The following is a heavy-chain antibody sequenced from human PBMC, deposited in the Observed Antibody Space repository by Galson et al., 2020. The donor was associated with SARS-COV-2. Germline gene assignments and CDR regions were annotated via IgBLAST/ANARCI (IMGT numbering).Heavy chain of an antibody. J-gene: IGHJ3*02. Sequence: GGSLRLSCTGSGFVFEHYAMHWVRHTPGKGLEWVSGILWHSEGIEYADSVKGRFTVSRDNAKQSLYLQMDSLRPEDTALYYCAKGRYASSWAVIDVFEMWGQGTRVTVSS. V-gene: IGHV3-9*01. CDR1: GFVFEHYA. CDR2: ILWHSEGI. D-gene: IGHD3-22*01. CDR3: AKGRYASSWAVIDVFEM.